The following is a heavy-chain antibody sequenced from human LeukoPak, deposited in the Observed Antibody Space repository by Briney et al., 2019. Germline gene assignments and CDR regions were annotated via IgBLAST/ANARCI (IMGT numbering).Heavy chain of an antibody. CDR3: AKDKDYDSSGGDY. CDR1: GFTFSSYA. Sequence: PGGSLRLSCAASGFTFSSYAMSWVRQAPGKGLEWVSAISGSGGSTYSADSVKGRFTISRDNSKNTLYLQMNSLRAEDTAVYYCAKDKDYDSSGGDYWGQGTLVTVSS. CDR2: ISGSGGST. D-gene: IGHD3-22*01. J-gene: IGHJ4*02. V-gene: IGHV3-23*01.